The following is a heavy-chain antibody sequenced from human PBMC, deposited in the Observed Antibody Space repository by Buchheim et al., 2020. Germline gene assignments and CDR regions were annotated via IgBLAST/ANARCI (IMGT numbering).Heavy chain of an antibody. J-gene: IGHJ4*02. CDR3: ARELSNWNETPQWVVDY. V-gene: IGHV3-7*01. CDR2: IKQDGSEQ. Sequence: EVQLVESGGGLVQPGGSLRLSCAASGFTFSSYWMSWVRQAPGKGLEWVANIKQDGSEQYYVDSVKGRFTIYRDNAKNSLYLQMNSLRAEDTAVYYCARELSNWNETPQWVVDYWGQGTL. CDR1: GFTFSSYW. D-gene: IGHD1-1*01.